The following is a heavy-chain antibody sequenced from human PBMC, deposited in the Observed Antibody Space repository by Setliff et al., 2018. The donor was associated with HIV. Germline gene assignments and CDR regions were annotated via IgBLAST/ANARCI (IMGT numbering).Heavy chain of an antibody. V-gene: IGHV5-51*01. CDR2: IYPDDSDT. D-gene: IGHD3-10*01. Sequence: GESLMISCKGSGYSFPNYWIGWVRQMPGQGLEWMGIIYPDDSDTRYSQSFQGQVTISADKSISTAYLQWSSLKASDTAMYYCARSWFGAQDAFDIWGQGTMVTVSS. CDR3: ARSWFGAQDAFDI. J-gene: IGHJ3*02. CDR1: GYSFPNYW.